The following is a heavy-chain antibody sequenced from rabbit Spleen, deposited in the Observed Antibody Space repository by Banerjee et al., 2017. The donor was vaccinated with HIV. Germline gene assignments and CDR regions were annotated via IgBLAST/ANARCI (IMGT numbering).Heavy chain of an antibody. CDR2: INAVTGKA. CDR1: GVSFSVDSY. CDR3: ARDLPSVVGWNFGW. Sequence: QSLEESGGDLVKPGASLTLTCIASGVSFSVDSYMCWVRQAPGKGLEWIACINAVTGKAVYASWAKGRFTFSKTSSTTVTLQMTSLTTADTATYFCARDLPSVVGWNFGWWGPGTLVTVS. D-gene: IGHD4-1*01. V-gene: IGHV1S40*01. J-gene: IGHJ4*01.